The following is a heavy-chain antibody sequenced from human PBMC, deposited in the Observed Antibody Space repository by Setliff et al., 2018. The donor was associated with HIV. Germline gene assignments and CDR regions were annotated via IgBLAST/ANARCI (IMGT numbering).Heavy chain of an antibody. CDR2: IYYSGST. CDR1: GGSITSGGYY. D-gene: IGHD3-10*01. V-gene: IGHV4-31*03. Sequence: PSETLSLTCSVSGGSITSGGYYWSWIRQHPGKDLEWIGYIYYSGSTFYNPSLKSRVTISVDTSKNQSSLELTSVTAADTAVDYCARLLPGDYYGSGSYFDYWGQGTLVTVSS. CDR3: ARLLPGDYYGSGSYFDY. J-gene: IGHJ4*02.